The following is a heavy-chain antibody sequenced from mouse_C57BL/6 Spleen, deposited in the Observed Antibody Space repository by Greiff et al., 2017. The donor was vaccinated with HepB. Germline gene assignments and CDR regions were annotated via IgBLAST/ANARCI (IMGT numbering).Heavy chain of an antibody. Sequence: EVKLMESGGGLVQPGGSLKLSCAASGFTFSDYGMAWVRQAPRKGHEWVAFISNLAYSIYYADTVTGRFTISRENAKNTLYREMSSLRSEDTAMLYCARRGEDAMDYWGQGTSVTVSS. V-gene: IGHV5-15*01. CDR2: ISNLAYSI. CDR1: GFTFSDYG. CDR3: ARRGEDAMDY. J-gene: IGHJ4*01.